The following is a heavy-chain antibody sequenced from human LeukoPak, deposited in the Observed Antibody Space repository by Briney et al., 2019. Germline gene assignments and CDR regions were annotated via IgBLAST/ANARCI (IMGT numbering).Heavy chain of an antibody. CDR1: GFTFSSYA. J-gene: IGHJ4*02. CDR2: ISGSGANT. Sequence: TGGSLRLSCAASGFTFSSYAISWVRQAPGKGLEWVSAISGSGANTYYADSVKGRFTISRDNAKNSLYLQMNSLRAEDTALYYCAKDIRYDSSGPDYWGQGTLVTVSS. V-gene: IGHV3-23*01. D-gene: IGHD3-22*01. CDR3: AKDIRYDSSGPDY.